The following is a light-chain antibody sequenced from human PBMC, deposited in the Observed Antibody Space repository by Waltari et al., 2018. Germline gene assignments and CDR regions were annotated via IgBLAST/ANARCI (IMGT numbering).Light chain of an antibody. CDR2: GAF. J-gene: IGKJ2*01. CDR3: HQYGGAPYT. V-gene: IGKV3-20*01. CDR1: HGVTNNF. Sequence: IVFTQSPGTLSLSPGVNAPLPCRASHGVTNNFLAWYQQKLGQGPRLLIYGAFLRATGVPDRFSGSGSGTDFTLTISRLEPEDFAVYFCHQYGGAPYTFGQGTKLEIK.